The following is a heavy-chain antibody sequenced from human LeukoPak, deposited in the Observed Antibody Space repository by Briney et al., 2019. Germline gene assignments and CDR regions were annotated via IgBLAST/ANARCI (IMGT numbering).Heavy chain of an antibody. CDR1: GFTFSSYA. Sequence: GGSLRLSCAASGFTFSSYAMHWVRQAPGKGLEWVAVISYDGSNKYYADSVKGRFTISRDNSKNTLYLQMNSLRAEDTAVYYCARAPPGGGDLSYYCYGMDVWGQGTTVTVSS. J-gene: IGHJ6*02. CDR2: ISYDGSNK. D-gene: IGHD2-21*01. V-gene: IGHV3-30-3*01. CDR3: ARAPPGGGDLSYYCYGMDV.